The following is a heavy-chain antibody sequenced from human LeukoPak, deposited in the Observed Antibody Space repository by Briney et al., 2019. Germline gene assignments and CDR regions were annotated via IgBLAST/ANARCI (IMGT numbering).Heavy chain of an antibody. Sequence: GGSLRLSCAASGFTFSNHWMSWVRQAPGKGLEWLANVKQDGSEKYYVDSVKGRFTISRDNAKSSLYLQMNSLSAEDTALYYCARGGLRYFSRWGQGTLVTVSS. CDR2: VKQDGSEK. V-gene: IGHV3-7*04. J-gene: IGHJ4*02. D-gene: IGHD3-9*01. CDR3: ARGGLRYFSR. CDR1: GFTFSNHW.